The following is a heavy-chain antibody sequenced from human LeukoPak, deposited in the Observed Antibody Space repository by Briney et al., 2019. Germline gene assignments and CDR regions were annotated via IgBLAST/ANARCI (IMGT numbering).Heavy chain of an antibody. V-gene: IGHV4-34*01. CDR1: DGSFSGYY. Sequence: SETLSLTCAVYDGSFSGYYWSWIRQPPGKGLEWIGEINHSGSTNYNPSLKSRVTISVDTSKNQFSLKLSSVTAADTAVYYCARHGLGYSSRNNWFDPWGQGTLVTVSS. D-gene: IGHD6-13*01. J-gene: IGHJ5*02. CDR3: ARHGLGYSSRNNWFDP. CDR2: INHSGST.